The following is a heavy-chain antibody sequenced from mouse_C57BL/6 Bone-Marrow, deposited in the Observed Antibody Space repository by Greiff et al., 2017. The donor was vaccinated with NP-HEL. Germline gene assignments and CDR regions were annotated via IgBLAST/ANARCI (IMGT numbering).Heavy chain of an antibody. D-gene: IGHD3-3*01. CDR3: ARGIANYDY. J-gene: IGHJ2*01. V-gene: IGHV1-69*01. CDR1: GYTFTSYW. Sequence: QVQLQQPGAELVMPGASVKLSCKASGYTFTSYWMHWVKQRPGQGLEWIGEIDPSDSYTNYNQKFKGKSTLTVDKSSSTAYMQLGSLTSEDSAVYYCARGIANYDYWGQGTTLTVSS. CDR2: IDPSDSYT.